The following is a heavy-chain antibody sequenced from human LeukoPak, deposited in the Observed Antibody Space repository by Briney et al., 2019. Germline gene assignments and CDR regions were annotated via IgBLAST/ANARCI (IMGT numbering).Heavy chain of an antibody. J-gene: IGHJ4*02. Sequence: SETLSLTCTVPGGSISSTSSYWGWIRQPPGKGLEWIATIYYSGSTYYNASLKSRITIAVDTSKSQFSLKLSSVTAVDTAVYYCARLNYYGFDYWGQGTLVTFSS. D-gene: IGHD1-26*01. V-gene: IGHV4-39*01. CDR3: ARLNYYGFDY. CDR2: IYYSGST. CDR1: GGSISSTSSY.